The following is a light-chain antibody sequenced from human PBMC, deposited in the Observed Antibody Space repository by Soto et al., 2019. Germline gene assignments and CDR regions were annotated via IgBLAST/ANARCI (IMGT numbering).Light chain of an antibody. J-gene: IGKJ4*01. CDR3: QQYGSSLLT. CDR1: QSVSSEK. CDR2: GAS. Sequence: EIVLTQSPGTLSLSPGERASLSCRASQSVSSEKLARYQQKPGQAPRLLIFGASGRATGIPERFSGSGSGTDFSLTISRLEPEDSAVYYCQQYGSSLLTFGGGTKVDIK. V-gene: IGKV3-20*01.